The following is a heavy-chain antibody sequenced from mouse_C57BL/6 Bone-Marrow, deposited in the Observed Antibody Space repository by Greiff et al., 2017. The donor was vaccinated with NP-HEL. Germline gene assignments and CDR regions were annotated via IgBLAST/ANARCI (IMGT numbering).Heavy chain of an antibody. Sequence: VQLQQSGPELVKPGASVKISCKASGYSFTGYYMNWVKQSPEKSLEWIGEINPSTGGTTYNQKFKAKATLTVDKSSSTAYMQLKSLTSEDSAVYYCAREGIYDGYYPWLAYWGQGTLVTVSA. CDR3: AREGIYDGYYPWLAY. J-gene: IGHJ3*01. CDR1: GYSFTGYY. V-gene: IGHV1-42*01. CDR2: INPSTGGT. D-gene: IGHD2-3*01.